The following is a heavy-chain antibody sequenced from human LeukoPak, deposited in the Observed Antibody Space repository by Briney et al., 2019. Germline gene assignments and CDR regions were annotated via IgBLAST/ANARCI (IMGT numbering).Heavy chain of an antibody. D-gene: IGHD6-13*01. V-gene: IGHV4-39*01. CDR2: IYYSGST. CDR1: GGSISSSSYY. Sequence: PSETLSLTCTVSGGSISSSSYYWGWIRQPPGKGLEWIGSIYYSGSTYYNPSLKSRVTISVDTSKNQFSLKLSSMTAADTAVYCVERQVSAAAGEIDYGGQGTLVTVSS. CDR3: ERQVSAAAGEIDY. J-gene: IGHJ4*02.